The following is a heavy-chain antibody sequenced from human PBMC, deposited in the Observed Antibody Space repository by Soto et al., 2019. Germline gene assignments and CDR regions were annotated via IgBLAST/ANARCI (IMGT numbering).Heavy chain of an antibody. Sequence: QVQLQESGPGLVKPSETLSLTCTVSGGSISSYYWSWIRQPPGKGLEWIGYIYYSGSTNYNPSLKSRVTISVDTSKNQFSLKLRSVTAADTAVYYCARDRRYSYGPKTLPYYFDYWGQGTLVTVSS. D-gene: IGHD5-18*01. V-gene: IGHV4-59*01. J-gene: IGHJ4*02. CDR3: ARDRRYSYGPKTLPYYFDY. CDR2: IYYSGST. CDR1: GGSISSYY.